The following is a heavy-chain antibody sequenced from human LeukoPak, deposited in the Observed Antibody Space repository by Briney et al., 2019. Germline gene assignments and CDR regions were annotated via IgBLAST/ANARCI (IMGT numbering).Heavy chain of an antibody. CDR1: GGSINSSSYY. D-gene: IGHD4-17*01. CDR3: ARLDYGDYVADDYYYMDV. CDR2: INHSGST. Sequence: PSETLSLTCTVSGGSINSSSYYWSWIRQPPGKGLEWIGEINHSGSTNYNPSLKSRVTISVDTSKNQFSLKLSSVTAADTAVYYCARLDYGDYVADDYYYMDVWGKGTTVTISS. J-gene: IGHJ6*03. V-gene: IGHV4-39*07.